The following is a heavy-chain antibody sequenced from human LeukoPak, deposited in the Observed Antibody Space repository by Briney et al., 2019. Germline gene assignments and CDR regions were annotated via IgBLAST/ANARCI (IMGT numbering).Heavy chain of an antibody. CDR1: GFTFDDYA. J-gene: IGHJ4*02. V-gene: IGHV3-9*01. D-gene: IGHD3-22*01. CDR2: ISWNSGSI. Sequence: PGGSLRLSCAASGFTFDDYAMHWVRQAPGKGLEWVSGISWNSGSIGYADSVKGRFTVSRDNAKNSLYLQMNSLRAEDTALYYCAKGTCYYDSSGYYYPAPNFDYWGQGTLVTVSS. CDR3: AKGTCYYDSSGYYYPAPNFDY.